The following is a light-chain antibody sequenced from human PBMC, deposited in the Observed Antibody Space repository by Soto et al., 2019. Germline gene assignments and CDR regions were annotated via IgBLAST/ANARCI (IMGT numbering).Light chain of an antibody. V-gene: IGKV3-20*01. CDR3: QQYGSSGT. J-gene: IGKJ1*01. Sequence: EIVLTQSPGTLSLSPGERATLSCRASQSVGSNYLAWYQQKPGQAPRILIYDASNRATGIPARFSGSGSGTDFTLTISRLEPEDFAVYYCQQYGSSGTFGQGTKVDIK. CDR1: QSVGSNY. CDR2: DAS.